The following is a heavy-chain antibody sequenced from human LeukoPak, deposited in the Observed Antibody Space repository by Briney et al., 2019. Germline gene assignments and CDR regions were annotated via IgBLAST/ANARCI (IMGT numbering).Heavy chain of an antibody. J-gene: IGHJ4*02. CDR2: IYPGDSDT. CDR1: GYSFTSYW. V-gene: IGHV5-51*01. D-gene: IGHD6-6*01. Sequence: GESLQISCKGSGYSFTSYWIGWVRQLPGKGLEWMGIIYPGDSDTRYSPSFQGQVTISADKSISTAYLQWSSLKASDTAMHYCASPVRGYSSSFDYWGQGTLVTVSS. CDR3: ASPVRGYSSSFDY.